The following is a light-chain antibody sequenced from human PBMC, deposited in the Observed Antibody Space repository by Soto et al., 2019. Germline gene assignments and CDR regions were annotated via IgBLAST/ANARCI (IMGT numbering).Light chain of an antibody. Sequence: DIQLTQSPSFLSASVADRVTITCRASQGISSYLAWYQQKPGKAPKLLIYAASTLQSGVPSRFSGSGSGTDFTLTISSLQPEDFATYYCQQLNSYPLTFGPGTKVDIK. V-gene: IGKV1-9*01. CDR2: AAS. CDR3: QQLNSYPLT. CDR1: QGISSY. J-gene: IGKJ3*01.